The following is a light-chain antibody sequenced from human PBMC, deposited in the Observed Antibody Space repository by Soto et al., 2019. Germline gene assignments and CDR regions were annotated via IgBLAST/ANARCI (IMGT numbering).Light chain of an antibody. Sequence: ELVLTHSPGPLSLSPGARATLSCRASQSVRRASLAWFQQKPGQAPRLLIFGASNRDTGIPDRFSGSGSGTDFTLTISRLEPEDFAMYYCQQYGSSPGTFGQGTKVEVK. V-gene: IGKV3-20*01. CDR3: QQYGSSPGT. CDR1: QSVRRAS. J-gene: IGKJ1*01. CDR2: GAS.